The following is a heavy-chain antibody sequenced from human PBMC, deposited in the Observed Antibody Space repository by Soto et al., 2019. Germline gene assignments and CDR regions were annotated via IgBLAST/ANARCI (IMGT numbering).Heavy chain of an antibody. CDR3: TSVASTIFGEQFYHNLVDV. CDR1: GYKFGHYH. CDR2: NSSSGTYI. Sequence: PRRSLSLSREASGYKFGHYHRTRIRQSKGKRPEWISYNSSSGTYITDTDSVKGRFTVSRDNAKSSLYLQMSSRRGEDTAGYYCTSVASTIFGEQFYHNLVDVWGQGNAVT. V-gene: IGHV3-11*06. J-gene: IGHJ6*02. D-gene: IGHD3-3*01.